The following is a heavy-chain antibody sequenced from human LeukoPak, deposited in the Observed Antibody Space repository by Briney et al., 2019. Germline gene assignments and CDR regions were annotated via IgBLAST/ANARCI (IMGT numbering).Heavy chain of an antibody. CDR2: IYTSGST. D-gene: IGHD5-24*01. Sequence: SETLSLTCTVSGGSISSYYWSWIRQPAGKGLEWLGRIYTSGSTNYNPSLKSRVTMSVDTSKNQFSLKLSSVTAADTAVYYCARGRRDGYNLRNFDYWGQGTLVTVSS. V-gene: IGHV4-4*07. CDR1: GGSISSYY. CDR3: ARGRRDGYNLRNFDY. J-gene: IGHJ4*02.